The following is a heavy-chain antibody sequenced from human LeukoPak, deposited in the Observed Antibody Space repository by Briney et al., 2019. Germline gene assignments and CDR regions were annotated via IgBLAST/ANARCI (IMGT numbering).Heavy chain of an antibody. V-gene: IGHV4-59*11. J-gene: IGHJ4*02. CDR1: GDSISSHP. Sequence: SETLSLTCDVSGDSISSHPWSWIRQPPGKGLDYIGFIDYNGNTNYNPSLKSRVTISLDIFKNQFSLNLNSVSAADTAVYYCARLAKCDGNCYSFDLWGQGVLVTVSS. D-gene: IGHD2-21*02. CDR2: IDYNGNT. CDR3: ARLAKCDGNCYSFDL.